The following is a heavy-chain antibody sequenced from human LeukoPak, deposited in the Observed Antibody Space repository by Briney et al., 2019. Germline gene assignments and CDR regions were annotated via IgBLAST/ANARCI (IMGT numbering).Heavy chain of an antibody. Sequence: PGGSLRLSCAASGFTFSSYGMHWVRQAPGEGLEWVAVIWYDGSNKYYADSVKGRFTISRDNSKNTLYLQMNSLRAEDTAVYYCARRGYYDSSGYYYFDYWGQGTLVTVSS. CDR3: ARRGYYDSSGYYYFDY. V-gene: IGHV3-33*01. J-gene: IGHJ4*02. CDR1: GFTFSSYG. CDR2: IWYDGSNK. D-gene: IGHD3-22*01.